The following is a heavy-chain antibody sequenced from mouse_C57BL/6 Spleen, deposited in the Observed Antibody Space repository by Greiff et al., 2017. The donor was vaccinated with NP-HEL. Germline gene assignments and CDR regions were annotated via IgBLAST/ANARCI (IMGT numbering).Heavy chain of an antibody. CDR3: ARQNWDAWFAY. CDR1: GFTFSSYG. V-gene: IGHV5-6*01. J-gene: IGHJ3*01. CDR2: ISSGGSYT. Sequence: EVKLQESGGDLVKPGGSLKLSCAASGFTFSSYGMSWVRQTPDKRLEWVATISSGGSYTYYPDSVKGRFTISRDNAKNTLYLQMSSLKSEDTAMYYCARQNWDAWFAYWGQGTLVTVSA. D-gene: IGHD4-1*01.